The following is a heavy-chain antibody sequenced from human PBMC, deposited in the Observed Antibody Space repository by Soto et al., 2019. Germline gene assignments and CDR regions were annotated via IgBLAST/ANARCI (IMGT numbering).Heavy chain of an antibody. CDR1: GFTFSSYA. CDR2: ISGSGGST. J-gene: IGHJ4*02. V-gene: IGHV3-23*01. Sequence: GGSLRLSCAASGFTFSSYAMSWVRQAPGKGLEWVSAISGSGGSTYYADSVKGRFTISRDNSKNTLYLQMNSLRAEDTAVYYCAKDLIIPRVMITFGGVIAPFDYWGQGTLVTVSS. D-gene: IGHD3-16*02. CDR3: AKDLIIPRVMITFGGVIAPFDY.